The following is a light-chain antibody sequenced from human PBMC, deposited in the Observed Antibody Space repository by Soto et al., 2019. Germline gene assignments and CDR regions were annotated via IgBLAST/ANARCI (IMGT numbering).Light chain of an antibody. J-gene: IGLJ1*01. CDR3: AAWDDSLDGYV. V-gene: IGLV1-44*01. CDR1: RSNIGSNN. CDR2: NNH. Sequence: ELTQPPSASGIPGQRVTISCSGSRSNIGSNNVNWYQQLPGTAPRLLTFNNHLRPSGVPDRFSGSKSGTSASLAISGLQSEDEGDYYCAAWDDSLDGYVFGTGTKLTVL.